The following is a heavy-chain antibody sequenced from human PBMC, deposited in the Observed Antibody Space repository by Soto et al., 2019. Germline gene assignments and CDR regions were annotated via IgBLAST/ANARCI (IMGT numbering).Heavy chain of an antibody. D-gene: IGHD4-4*01. CDR2: IWYDGSNK. V-gene: IGHV3-33*01. CDR1: GFTFSSYG. J-gene: IGHJ6*02. CDR3: ARDSPKPPRATVQHYGRDV. Sequence: QVQLVESGGGVVQPGRSLRLSCAASGFTFSSYGMHWVRQAPGKGLEWVAVIWYDGSNKYYADSVKGRFTISRDNSKNTLHLQINSLRAEDTAVYYCARDSPKPPRATVQHYGRDVWGQGTTVTVSS.